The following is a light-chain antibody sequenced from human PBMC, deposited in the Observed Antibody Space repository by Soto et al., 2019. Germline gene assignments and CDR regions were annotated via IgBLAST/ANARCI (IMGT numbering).Light chain of an antibody. CDR1: QSVTSW. V-gene: IGKV1-5*01. CDR2: DAS. CDR3: HHYNSYPGT. Sequence: DVQMTQSPSTLSASVGDRVTITCRASQSVTSWLAWYQQKPGKAPKVLIYDASSLESGVPSRFSGSGSGTEFTLTISSLHPDDFATDYYHHYNSYPGTFGQGTKVEIK. J-gene: IGKJ1*01.